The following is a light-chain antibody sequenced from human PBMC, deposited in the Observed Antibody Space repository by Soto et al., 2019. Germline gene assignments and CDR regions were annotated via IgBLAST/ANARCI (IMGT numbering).Light chain of an antibody. V-gene: IGKV3-20*01. CDR2: GAT. CDR3: HQYATWT. Sequence: EIVLTQSPGPLSSSPGERVTLSCRASQNVNSVYLTWYQQKVGQAPRLLIYGATNRATGVPDRFSGSGSGTDFSLTISRLEPEDCAVYYCHQYATWTFGQGTKVDIK. J-gene: IGKJ1*01. CDR1: QNVNSVY.